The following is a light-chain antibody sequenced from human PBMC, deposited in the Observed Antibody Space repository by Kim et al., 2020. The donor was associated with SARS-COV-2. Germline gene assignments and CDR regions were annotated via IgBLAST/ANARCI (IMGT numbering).Light chain of an antibody. CDR2: GNT. CDR3: AAWDDTLSARL. CDR1: DSNIAKTF. Sequence: QSVLTQPPSVSGPPGQSVTISCSGGDSNIAKTFVYWYKQLPGTAPKLLIFGNTQRPSGVPDRFSGSKSGTSASLAISGLRPEDEADYYCAAWDDTLSARLFGGGTQLTVL. V-gene: IGLV1-47*02. J-gene: IGLJ2*01.